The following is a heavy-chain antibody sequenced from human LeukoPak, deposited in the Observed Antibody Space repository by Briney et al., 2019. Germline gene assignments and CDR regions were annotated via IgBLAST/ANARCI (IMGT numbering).Heavy chain of an antibody. Sequence: GGSLRLSCAASGFTFSSYGMHWVRQAPVKGLEWVAFISYDGSNEYYADSVKGRLTISRDNSKNTLYLQMDSLRAEDTAVYYCARGTAAGFFDYWGQGTLVTVSS. V-gene: IGHV3-30*03. D-gene: IGHD6-13*01. CDR1: GFTFSSYG. CDR3: ARGTAAGFFDY. J-gene: IGHJ4*02. CDR2: ISYDGSNE.